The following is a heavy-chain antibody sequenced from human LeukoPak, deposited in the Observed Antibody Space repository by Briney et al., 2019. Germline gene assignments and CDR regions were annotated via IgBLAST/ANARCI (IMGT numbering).Heavy chain of an antibody. Sequence: GGSLRLSCTASGLTFSTSGFNWVRQAPGKGLEWVASIGPTGSDRYHADSIKGRFTISRDNANNFLYLHMNSLRAEDMAVYYCATETNGRHYDYWGQGTLLTVSS. CDR2: IGPTGSDR. V-gene: IGHV3-21*06. D-gene: IGHD1-14*01. CDR3: ATETNGRHYDY. J-gene: IGHJ4*02. CDR1: GLTFSTSG.